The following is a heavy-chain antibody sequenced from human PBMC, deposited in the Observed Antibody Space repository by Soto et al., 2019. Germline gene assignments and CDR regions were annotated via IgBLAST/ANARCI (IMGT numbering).Heavy chain of an antibody. J-gene: IGHJ6*02. CDR1: GGSISSSSYY. D-gene: IGHD6-13*01. V-gene: IGHV4-39*01. CDR2: IYYSGST. Sequence: SETLSLTCTVSGGSISSSSYYWGWIRQPPGKGLEWIGSIYYSGSTYYNPSLKSRVTISVDTSKNQFSLKLSSVTAADTAVYYCARHQFSSSWYPFGWGKDYYGMDVWGQGTTVTVSS. CDR3: ARHQFSSSWYPFGWGKDYYGMDV.